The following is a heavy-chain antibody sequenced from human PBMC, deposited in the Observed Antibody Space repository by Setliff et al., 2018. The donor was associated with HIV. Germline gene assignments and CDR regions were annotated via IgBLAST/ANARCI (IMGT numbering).Heavy chain of an antibody. CDR1: GYTFTGYY. D-gene: IGHD6-19*01. J-gene: IGHJ3*02. Sequence: ASVKVSCKASGYTFTGYYIHWVRQAPGQGLEWMGWINPNSGGTNYAQKFQGRVTMTRDTSISTAYMELSRLRSDDTAVYFCARVPYRSAWFSGGHDAFDIWGQGTMVTVSS. V-gene: IGHV1-2*02. CDR3: ARVPYRSAWFSGGHDAFDI. CDR2: INPNSGGT.